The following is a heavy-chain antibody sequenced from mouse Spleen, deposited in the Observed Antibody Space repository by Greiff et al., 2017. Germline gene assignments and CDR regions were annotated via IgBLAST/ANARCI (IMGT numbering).Heavy chain of an antibody. CDR2: INPSSGYT. J-gene: IGHJ2*01. D-gene: IGHD1-1*01. CDR3: ARERGDYHDALYYFDY. CDR1: GYTFTSYT. Sequence: QVQLQQSGAELARPGASVKMSCKASGYTFTSYTMHWVKQRPGQGLEWIGYINPSSGYTKYNQKFKDKATLTADKSSSTAYMQLSSLTSEDSAVYYCARERGDYHDALYYFDYWGQGTTLTVSS. V-gene: IGHV1-4*01.